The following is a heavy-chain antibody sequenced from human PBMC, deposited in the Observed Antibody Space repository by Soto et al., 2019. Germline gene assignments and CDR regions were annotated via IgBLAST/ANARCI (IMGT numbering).Heavy chain of an antibody. V-gene: IGHV3-66*01. J-gene: IGHJ6*02. CDR1: GFTVSSNY. CDR3: AREGGSTVSLYGMDV. D-gene: IGHD4-17*01. Sequence: EVQLVESGGGLVQPGGSLRLSCAASGFTVSSNYMSWVRQAPGKGLEWVSVIYSGGSTYYADSVKGRFTISRDNSKKTLYLQMNRLRAEDTAVYYCAREGGSTVSLYGMDVWGQGTTVTVSS. CDR2: IYSGGST.